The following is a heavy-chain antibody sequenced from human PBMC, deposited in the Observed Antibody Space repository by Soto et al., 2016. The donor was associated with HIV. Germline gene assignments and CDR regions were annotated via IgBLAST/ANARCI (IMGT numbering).Heavy chain of an antibody. CDR2: ISGSGGST. Sequence: EVQLLESGGGLVQPGGSLRLSCAASGFTFSSYAMSWVRQAPGKGLEWVSAISGSGGSTYYADSVKGRFTISRDNSKNTLYLQMNSLRAEDTAVYYCAKDQRGSGYSSGWVRAEYFQHWGQGTLVTVSS. D-gene: IGHD6-19*01. CDR1: GFTFSSYA. V-gene: IGHV3-23*01. CDR3: AKDQRGSGYSSGWVRAEYFQH. J-gene: IGHJ1*01.